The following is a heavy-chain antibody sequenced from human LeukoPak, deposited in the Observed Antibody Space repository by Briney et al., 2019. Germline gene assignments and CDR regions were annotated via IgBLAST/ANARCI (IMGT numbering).Heavy chain of an antibody. CDR1: GYTFTSYD. V-gene: IGHV1-8*01. D-gene: IGHD3/OR15-3a*01. CDR3: ARASAGLHDAFDI. Sequence: ASVKVSCKASGYTFTSYDINWVRQATGQGLAWMEWMNPNSGNTGYAQKFQGRVTMTRNTSISTAYMELSSLRSEDTAVYYCARASAGLHDAFDIWGQGTMVTVSS. CDR2: MNPNSGNT. J-gene: IGHJ3*02.